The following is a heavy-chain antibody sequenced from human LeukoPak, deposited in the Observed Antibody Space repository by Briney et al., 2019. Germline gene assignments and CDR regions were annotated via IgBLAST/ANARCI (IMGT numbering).Heavy chain of an antibody. CDR3: ARERYGRDAFDI. CDR2: IKQDGSEK. D-gene: IGHD4-17*01. Sequence: PGGSLRLSCAASGFTFSRHWMSWVRQAPGRGLERVANIKQDGSEKYYVDSVKGRFTISRDNAKNSLYLQMNSLRAEDTAVYYCARERYGRDAFDIWGQGTMVTVFS. V-gene: IGHV3-7*03. CDR1: GFTFSRHW. J-gene: IGHJ3*02.